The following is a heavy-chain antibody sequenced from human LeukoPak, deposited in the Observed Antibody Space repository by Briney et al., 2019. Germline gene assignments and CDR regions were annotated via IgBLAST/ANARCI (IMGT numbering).Heavy chain of an antibody. Sequence: GGSLRLSCAASGFTFSSYEMNWVRQAPGKGLEWVSYISSSSSTIYYADSVKGRFTISRDNSKNTLYLQMNSLRAEDTAVYYCAKDYGEHGSSWYFDYWGQGTLVTVSS. V-gene: IGHV3-48*01. CDR1: GFTFSSYE. D-gene: IGHD6-13*01. J-gene: IGHJ4*02. CDR3: AKDYGEHGSSWYFDY. CDR2: ISSSSSTI.